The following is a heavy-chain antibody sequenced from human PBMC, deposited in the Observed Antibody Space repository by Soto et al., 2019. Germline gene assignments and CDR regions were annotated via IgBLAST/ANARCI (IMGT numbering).Heavy chain of an antibody. CDR2: ISYDGSNK. D-gene: IGHD1-1*01. J-gene: IGHJ4*02. CDR3: ANLQDL. Sequence: VQLVESGGGLVQPGGSLRLSCAASGFTFSSYGMHWVRQAPGKGLEWVAVISYDGSNKYYADSVKGRFTISRDNSKNTLYLQMNSLRAEDTAVYYCANLQDLWGQGTLVTVSS. V-gene: IGHV3-30*18. CDR1: GFTFSSYG.